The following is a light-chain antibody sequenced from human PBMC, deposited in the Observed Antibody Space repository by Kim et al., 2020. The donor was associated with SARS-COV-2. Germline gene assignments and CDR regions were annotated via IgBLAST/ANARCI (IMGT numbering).Light chain of an antibody. CDR3: QQYSSFPLT. J-gene: IGKJ5*01. V-gene: IGKV1-5*03. CDR2: RTS. CDR1: RSFSTW. Sequence: IQMTQSPSNMSASVGDRVTLICRASRSFSTWLAWHQQKPGNVPRLLIYRTSSLENGVPSRFSGSGSGTDFTLTISSLQPEDFATYYCQQYSSFPLTFGQGTQLDIK.